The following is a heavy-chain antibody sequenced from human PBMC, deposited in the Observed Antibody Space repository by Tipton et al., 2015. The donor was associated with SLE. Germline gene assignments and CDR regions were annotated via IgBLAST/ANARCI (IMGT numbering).Heavy chain of an antibody. J-gene: IGHJ5*02. CDR1: GYTFTGYF. Sequence: QSGAEVKKPGASVKISCRASGYTFTGYFIHWVRQAPGQGLEWMGRINPNSGGTNYAQRFQGRVTMTRDTSINTAYMELSRLRSDDTAVYFCARDPIVVVPGADSNLFDAWGQGTLVTVSS. CDR2: INPNSGGT. V-gene: IGHV1-2*06. CDR3: ARDPIVVVPGADSNLFDA. D-gene: IGHD2-2*01.